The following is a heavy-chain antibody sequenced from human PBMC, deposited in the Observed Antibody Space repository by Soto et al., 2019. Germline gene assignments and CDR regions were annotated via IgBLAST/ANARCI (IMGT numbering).Heavy chain of an antibody. CDR3: ARVPGRL. CDR2: VYSGGAT. J-gene: IGHJ4*02. V-gene: IGHV3-53*02. D-gene: IGHD3-10*01. CDR1: GFSVSRNY. Sequence: QLVETGGGLIQPGTSLTLSCAASGFSVSRNYMACVRQAPGKGLEWVSFVYSGGATFYADSVEGRFILTRDDSKNTMYLQMNNLRAKDTDVYYCARVPGRLWGRGTLVTVAS.